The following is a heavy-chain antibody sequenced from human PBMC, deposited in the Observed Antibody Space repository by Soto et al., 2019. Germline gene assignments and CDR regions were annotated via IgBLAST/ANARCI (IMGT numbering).Heavy chain of an antibody. Sequence: CAVSGYSISSGYYWGWIRQPPGKGLEWIGSIYHSGSTYYNPSLKSRVTISVDTSKNQFSLKLSSVTAADTAVYYCARDYSSSWYTRGWFDPWGQGTLVTVSS. V-gene: IGHV4-38-2*02. CDR3: ARDYSSSWYTRGWFDP. J-gene: IGHJ5*02. CDR1: GYSISSGYY. D-gene: IGHD6-13*01. CDR2: IYHSGST.